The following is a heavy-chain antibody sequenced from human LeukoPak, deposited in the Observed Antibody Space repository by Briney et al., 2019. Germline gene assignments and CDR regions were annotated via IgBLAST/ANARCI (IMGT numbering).Heavy chain of an antibody. V-gene: IGHV1-46*01. Sequence: ASVKVSCKASGYTFTGYYMHWVRQAPGQGLEWMGIINPSGGSTSYAQKFQGRVTMTRDMTTSTVYMELSSLRSEDTAVYYCARGRQLVYYYYYYMDVWGKGTTVTVSS. J-gene: IGHJ6*03. CDR1: GYTFTGYY. CDR2: INPSGGST. D-gene: IGHD6-6*01. CDR3: ARGRQLVYYYYYYMDV.